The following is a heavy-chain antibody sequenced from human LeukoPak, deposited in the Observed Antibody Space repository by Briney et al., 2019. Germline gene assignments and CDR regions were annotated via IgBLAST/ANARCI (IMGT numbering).Heavy chain of an antibody. J-gene: IGHJ4*02. CDR1: GFTYSDYY. D-gene: IGHD2-2*01. V-gene: IGHV3-11*01. CDR2: ISSSGSTI. Sequence: GGSLRLSCAASGFTYSDYYMSWIRQAPGKGLEWVSYISSSGSTIYYADSVKGRFTISRDNAKNSLYLQMNSLRAEDTAVYYCARGSVPAALYYFDYWGQGTLVTVSS. CDR3: ARGSVPAALYYFDY.